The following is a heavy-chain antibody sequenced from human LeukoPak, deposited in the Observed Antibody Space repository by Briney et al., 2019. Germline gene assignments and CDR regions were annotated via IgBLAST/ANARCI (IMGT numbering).Heavy chain of an antibody. CDR2: IIPILGIA. Sequence: SVKVSCKASGGTFSSYAISWVRQAPGQGLEWMGRIIPILGIANYAQKFQGRVTITADKSTSTAYMELSSLRSEDTAVYYCARQGYCSSTSCPWDYYGMDVWGKGTTVTVSS. J-gene: IGHJ6*04. V-gene: IGHV1-69*04. CDR3: ARQGYCSSTSCPWDYYGMDV. D-gene: IGHD2-2*01. CDR1: GGTFSSYA.